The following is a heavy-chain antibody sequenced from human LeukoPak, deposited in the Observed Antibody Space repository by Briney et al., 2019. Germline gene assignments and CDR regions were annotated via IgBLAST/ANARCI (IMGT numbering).Heavy chain of an antibody. V-gene: IGHV3-48*01. CDR3: ARDEAYSGTYATT. J-gene: IGHJ5*02. CDR1: GFTFSSYS. D-gene: IGHD1-26*01. Sequence: GGSLRLSCAASGFTFSSYSMNWVRQAPGKGLEWLSYISSSSSTLFYADSVKGRFTISGDNAKNSLYLQMNSLKAEDTAIYYCARDEAYSGTYATTWGQGTLVTVSS. CDR2: ISSSSSTL.